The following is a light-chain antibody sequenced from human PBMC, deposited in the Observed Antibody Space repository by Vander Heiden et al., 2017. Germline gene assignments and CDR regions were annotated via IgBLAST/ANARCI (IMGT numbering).Light chain of an antibody. Sequence: QSALTQPASVSGSPGQSITISCTGTSSDVGGYNYVSWYQQHPGKAPKLIIYEVANRPSGVSNRFSGSKSGDTASLTISGLQAEDEADYYCSSHTSSSTYVLGTGTKVTVL. CDR1: SSDVGGYNY. CDR3: SSHTSSSTYV. CDR2: EVA. J-gene: IGLJ1*01. V-gene: IGLV2-14*01.